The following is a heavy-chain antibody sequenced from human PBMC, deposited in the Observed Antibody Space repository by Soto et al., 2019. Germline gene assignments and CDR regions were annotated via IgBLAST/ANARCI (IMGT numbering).Heavy chain of an antibody. CDR2: ISWDGGST. CDR3: AKDRRREGYNAHYYYYGMDV. Sequence: PGGSLRLSCAASGFTFDDYTMHWVRQAPGKGLEWVSLISWDGGSTYYADSVKGRFTISRDNSKNSLYPQMNSLRTEDTALYYCAKDRRREGYNAHYYYYGMDVWGQGTTVTVSS. V-gene: IGHV3-43*01. CDR1: GFTFDDYT. D-gene: IGHD5-12*01. J-gene: IGHJ6*02.